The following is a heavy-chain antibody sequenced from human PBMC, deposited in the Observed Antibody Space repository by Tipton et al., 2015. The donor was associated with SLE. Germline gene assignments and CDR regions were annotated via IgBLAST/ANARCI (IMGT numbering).Heavy chain of an antibody. Sequence: GSLRLSCAASGFNSSSYGMHWVRQAPGKGLEWVAFVRFDGSDTYYGDSVKGRFTISRDNSQNTLYLQMNSLRAEDTAVYYCANNWNSYYFDYWGQGTLVTVSS. J-gene: IGHJ4*02. CDR3: ANNWNSYYFDY. CDR1: GFNSSSYG. V-gene: IGHV3-30*02. D-gene: IGHD1-1*01. CDR2: VRFDGSDT.